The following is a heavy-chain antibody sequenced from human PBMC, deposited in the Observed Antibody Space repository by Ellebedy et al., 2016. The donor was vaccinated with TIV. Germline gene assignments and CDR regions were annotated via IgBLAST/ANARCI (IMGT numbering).Heavy chain of an antibody. J-gene: IGHJ1*01. Sequence: AASVKVSCKTSGYTFTDYYIHWVRQAPGQGLEWMGGIIPMFGTTNYAQNFQGRVTITADKATTTVYMELSSLRPEDTSVYYCAREGREYNTPSQYFPHWGQGTLLTVSS. CDR1: GYTFTDYY. V-gene: IGHV1-69*06. CDR2: IIPMFGTT. D-gene: IGHD6-6*01. CDR3: AREGREYNTPSQYFPH.